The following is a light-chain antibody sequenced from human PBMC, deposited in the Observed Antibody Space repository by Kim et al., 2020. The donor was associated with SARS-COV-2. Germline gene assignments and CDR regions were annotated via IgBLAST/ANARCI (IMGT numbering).Light chain of an antibody. CDR1: RDIRNH. J-gene: IGKJ2*01. CDR3: QQYEYPPFT. Sequence: SVGDRVAITCQASRDIRNHLSWFQQKPGKAPKLLIYDASNLEGGVPSRFSGSGAGSHFSFTISSLQAEDIATYYCQQYEYPPFTFGQGTKLEI. V-gene: IGKV1-33*01. CDR2: DAS.